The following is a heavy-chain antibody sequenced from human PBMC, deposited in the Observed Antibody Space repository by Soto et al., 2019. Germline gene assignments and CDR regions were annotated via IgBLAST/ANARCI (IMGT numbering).Heavy chain of an antibody. V-gene: IGHV1-18*01. D-gene: IGHD2-15*01. CDR1: GYTFTSYG. J-gene: IGHJ4*02. CDR2: ISAYNGNT. Sequence: QVQLVQSGAEAKKPGASVKVSCKASGYTFTSYGITWVRQAPGQGLEWMGWISAYNGNTNYAQKLQGRVTMTTDTATSTAYMELRSLRSDDTAVYYCARSDCSGGSCYSYYFDYWGQGTLVTVSS. CDR3: ARSDCSGGSCYSYYFDY.